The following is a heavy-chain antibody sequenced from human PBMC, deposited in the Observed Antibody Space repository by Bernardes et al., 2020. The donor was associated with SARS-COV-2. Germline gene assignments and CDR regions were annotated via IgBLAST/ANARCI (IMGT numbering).Heavy chain of an antibody. CDR2: FYYTGDT. V-gene: IGHV4-39*01. D-gene: IGHD1-1*01. CDR3: ATDSTGTWAFGV. J-gene: IGHJ3*01. Sequence: SETLSLTCSVSGGSIGSDFYYWAWLRHFPGKGLEWIGTFYYTGDTYYNPSLQSRVTMSVDMSKTQFSLSLTSVTASDTAVYYCATDSTGTWAFGVWGQGTMVTVSS. CDR1: GGSIGSDFYY.